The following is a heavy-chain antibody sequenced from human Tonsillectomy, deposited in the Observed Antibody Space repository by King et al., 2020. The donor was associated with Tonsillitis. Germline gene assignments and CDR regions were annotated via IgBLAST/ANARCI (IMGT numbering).Heavy chain of an antibody. V-gene: IGHV3-23*04. Sequence: VQLVESGGGLVQPGGSLRLSCAASGFTFRGYIMNWARQAPGKGLEWVAGVSRSGDETNYADSVRGRFTISRDNSKNTLLLQINSLRDEDTAVYYCARGMVVVVCADSRAYFSYYGMDGWGQGATVTVSS. CDR2: VSRSGDET. CDR1: GFTFRGYI. D-gene: IGHD2-15*01. J-gene: IGHJ6*02. CDR3: ARGMVVVVCADSRAYFSYYGMDG.